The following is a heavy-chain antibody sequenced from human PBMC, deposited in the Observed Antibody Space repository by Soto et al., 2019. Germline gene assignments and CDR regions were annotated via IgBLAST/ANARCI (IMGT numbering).Heavy chain of an antibody. CDR1: GFTFSCSA. V-gene: IGHV3-73*01. CDR2: IRSKANSYAT. CDR3: TRPCDYGDVFDY. J-gene: IGHJ4*02. Sequence: GGSLRLSCAASGFTFSCSAMHWVRQASGKGLEWVGRIRSKANSYATAYAASVKGRFTISRDDSKNTAYLQMNSLKTEDTAVYYPTRPCDYGDVFDYWGQGTLVTVSS. D-gene: IGHD4-17*01.